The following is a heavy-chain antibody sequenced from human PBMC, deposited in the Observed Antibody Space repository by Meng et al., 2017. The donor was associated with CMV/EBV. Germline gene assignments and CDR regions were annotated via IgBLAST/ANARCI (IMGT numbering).Heavy chain of an antibody. J-gene: IGHJ4*02. CDR1: GFTFSDYY. CDR3: ARGHSSGYFDY. CDR2: ISSSSTI. V-gene: IGHV3-69-1*02. Sequence: GESLKISCAASGFTFSDYYMNWVRQAPGKGLEWVSSISSSSTIYYADSVKGRFTISRDNAKNSLYLQMNSLRAEDTAVYYCARGHSSGYFDYWGQGTLVTVSS. D-gene: IGHD6-19*01.